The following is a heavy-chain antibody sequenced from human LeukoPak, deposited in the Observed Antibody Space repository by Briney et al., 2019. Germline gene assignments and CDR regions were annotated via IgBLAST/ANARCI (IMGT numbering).Heavy chain of an antibody. CDR1: GFTFSSYA. V-gene: IGHV3-23*01. D-gene: IGHD6-19*01. CDR2: ISGSGGST. Sequence: GGSLRLSCAASGFTFSSYAMSWVRQAPGKGLEWVSAISGSGGSTYYADSVKGRFTISRDNSKNTLYLQMNSLRAEDTAVYYCATRRWLVRRGYYFDYWGQGALVTVSS. CDR3: ATRRWLVRRGYYFDY. J-gene: IGHJ4*02.